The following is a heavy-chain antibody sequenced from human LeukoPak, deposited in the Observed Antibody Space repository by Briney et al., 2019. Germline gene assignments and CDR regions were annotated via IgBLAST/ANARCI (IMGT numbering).Heavy chain of an antibody. CDR1: GFTFSDHY. V-gene: IGHV3-11*01. Sequence: PGGSLRLSCATSGFTFSDHYMSWIRQAPGKGLEWVSYIKNSADTIFYTDSVEGRFTISRDNAKNSLYLQMNSLRAEDTAVYYCARGHYGLDYWGQGTLVTVSP. CDR2: IKNSADTI. D-gene: IGHD4-17*01. J-gene: IGHJ4*02. CDR3: ARGHYGLDY.